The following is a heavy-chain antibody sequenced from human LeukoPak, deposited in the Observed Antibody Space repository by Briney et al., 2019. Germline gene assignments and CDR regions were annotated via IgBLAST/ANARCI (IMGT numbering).Heavy chain of an antibody. CDR1: GDSISNYY. V-gene: IGHV4-59*08. CDR3: ARRKAKTPNYFDY. J-gene: IGHJ4*02. Sequence: PSETLSLTCTVSGDSISNYYWTWIRQPPGKALEWIGYIYYSGDTNYNPSLKSRVTISLDTSKNQFSLKLTSVTAADTAMYYCARRKAKTPNYFDYWGQGALVTVSS. CDR2: IYYSGDT.